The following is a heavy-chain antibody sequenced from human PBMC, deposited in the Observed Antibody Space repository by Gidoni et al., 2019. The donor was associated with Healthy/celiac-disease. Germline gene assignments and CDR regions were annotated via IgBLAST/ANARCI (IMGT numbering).Heavy chain of an antibody. Sequence: QVQLVASGGGLVQPGRSLRLSCAASGFTFSSYGLHWVRQAPGKGLEWVAVISYDGSNKYYADSVKGRFTISRDNSKNTLYLQMNSLRAEDTAVYYCAKLEPPEDYWGQGTLVTVSS. CDR3: AKLEPPEDY. V-gene: IGHV3-30*18. CDR1: GFTFSSYG. D-gene: IGHD1-1*01. J-gene: IGHJ4*02. CDR2: ISYDGSNK.